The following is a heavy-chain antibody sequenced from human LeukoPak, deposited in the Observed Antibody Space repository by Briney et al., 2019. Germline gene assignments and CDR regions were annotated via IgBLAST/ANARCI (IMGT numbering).Heavy chain of an antibody. J-gene: IGHJ4*02. CDR1: GGSISSSSNY. CDR2: IPYSGNA. V-gene: IGHV4-39*01. D-gene: IGHD6-19*01. Sequence: PSETLSLTCTVSGGSISSSSNYWGWIRQPPGQGLEWIGTIPYSGNAYYSPSLKSRVTISVDTSKNQFSLKVSSVTAADTAVYYCARYPYSGISGWQAFDYWGQGTLVTVSS. CDR3: ARYPYSGISGWQAFDY.